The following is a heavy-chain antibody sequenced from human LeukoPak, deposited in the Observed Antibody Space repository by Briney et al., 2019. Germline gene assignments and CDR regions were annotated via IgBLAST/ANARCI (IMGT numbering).Heavy chain of an antibody. CDR2: IIPILGIA. D-gene: IGHD5-12*01. CDR1: GFTFSSYA. CDR3: ARVPIQYGGYDVY. V-gene: IGHV1-69*04. J-gene: IGHJ4*02. Sequence: GGSLRLSCAASGFTFSSYAISWVRQAPGQGLEWMGRIIPILGIANYAQKFQGRVTITADKSTSTAYMELSSLRSEDTAVYYCARVPIQYGGYDVYWGQGTLVTVSS.